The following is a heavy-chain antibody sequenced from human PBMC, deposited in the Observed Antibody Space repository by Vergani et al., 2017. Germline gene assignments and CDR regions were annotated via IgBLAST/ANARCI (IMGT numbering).Heavy chain of an antibody. Sequence: QVQLVESGGGLVKPGGSLRLSCTVSGFFLSDYYMSWPRQAPGKGLEWISYIASSDTTVYYADSAKGRFTISRDNAKNSLYLQMNSLRAEDTALYYCAKDHYDFWSGYPNLSPFDLWGRGTLVTVSS. CDR1: GFFLSDYY. CDR2: IASSDTTV. CDR3: AKDHYDFWSGYPNLSPFDL. J-gene: IGHJ2*01. D-gene: IGHD3-3*01. V-gene: IGHV3-11*01.